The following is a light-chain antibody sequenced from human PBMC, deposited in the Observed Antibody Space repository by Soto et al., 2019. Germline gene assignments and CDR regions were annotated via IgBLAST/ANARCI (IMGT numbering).Light chain of an antibody. V-gene: IGKV1-5*03. CDR1: QSMSDW. CDR2: RAS. CDR3: QQYYGYPWT. Sequence: DIQMTQSPSTLSASVGDRVTITCRASQSMSDWLAWYQQKPGKAPDLLIYRASSLQSGVPSRFSGSRSGTEFTLTISSLQPEDSATYYCQQYYGYPWTFGQGTEVEVK. J-gene: IGKJ1*01.